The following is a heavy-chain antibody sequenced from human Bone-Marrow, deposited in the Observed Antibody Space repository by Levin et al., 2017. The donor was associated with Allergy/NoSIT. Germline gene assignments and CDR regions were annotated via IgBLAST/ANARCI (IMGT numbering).Heavy chain of an antibody. CDR3: ANTENRNGYWYFDL. CDR2: VNCDGSIT. CDR1: GFTFSSHW. V-gene: IGHV3-74*01. Sequence: GGSLRLSCAASGFTFSSHWMHWLRQVPGRGLVWVSRVNCDGSITTHADSVTGRFTISRDNAKNTRYLQRNSLRAEDTAIDYGANTENRNGYWYFDLWGRGTPVTVSS. D-gene: IGHD2/OR15-2a*01. J-gene: IGHJ2*01.